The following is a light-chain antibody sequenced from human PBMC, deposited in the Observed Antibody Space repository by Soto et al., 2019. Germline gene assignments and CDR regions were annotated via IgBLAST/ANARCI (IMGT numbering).Light chain of an antibody. CDR3: QSYDSSLSAV. Sequence: QSALTQPPSVSGAPGQRVTISCTGSSSNIGAGYDVHWYQQLPGTAPKLLIYGNSNRPSGVPDRFSGSKSGTSASLVITGLQAEDEADYYCQSYDSSLSAVFGGGTQLTVL. J-gene: IGLJ7*01. CDR2: GNS. V-gene: IGLV1-40*01. CDR1: SSNIGAGYD.